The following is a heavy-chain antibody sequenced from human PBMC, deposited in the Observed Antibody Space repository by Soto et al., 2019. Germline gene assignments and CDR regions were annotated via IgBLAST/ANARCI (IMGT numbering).Heavy chain of an antibody. CDR1: GGTFSSYA. D-gene: IGHD5-18*01. CDR2: IIPIFGTA. CDR3: ARGRRGYSYGSMDAFDI. J-gene: IGHJ3*02. Sequence: ASVKVSCKASGGTFSSYAISWVRQAPGQGLEWMGGIIPIFGTANYAQKFQGRVTITADKSTSTAYMELSSLRSDDTAVYYCARGRRGYSYGSMDAFDIWGQGTMVTVSS. V-gene: IGHV1-69*06.